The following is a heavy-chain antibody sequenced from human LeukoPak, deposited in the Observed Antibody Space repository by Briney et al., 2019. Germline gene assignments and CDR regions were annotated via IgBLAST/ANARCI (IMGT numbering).Heavy chain of an antibody. CDR3: AKGLRDYCGSGSYPHYFDY. D-gene: IGHD3-10*01. Sequence: PGGSLRLSCAASGFTFSSYAMSWVRQAPGKGLEWVSAISGSGGSTYYADSVKGRFTISRDNSKNTLYLQMNSLRAEDTAVYYCAKGLRDYCGSGSYPHYFDYWGQGTLVTVSS. J-gene: IGHJ4*02. CDR2: ISGSGGST. V-gene: IGHV3-23*01. CDR1: GFTFSSYA.